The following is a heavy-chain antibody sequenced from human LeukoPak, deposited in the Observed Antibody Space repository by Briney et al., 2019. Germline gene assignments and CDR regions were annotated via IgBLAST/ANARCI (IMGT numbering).Heavy chain of an antibody. CDR1: GDSISSSHYY. V-gene: IGHV4-39*07. D-gene: IGHD2-2*01. CDR2: INHSGSI. J-gene: IGHJ4*02. CDR3: ARGLILRTAAGGY. Sequence: SETQSLTCTVSGDSISSSHYYWGWLRQCRGKGLEWYGEINHSGSIKYHPCVKSRITITVDTSKNQFSLKLSSVTAADTAVYYSARGLILRTAAGGYWGQGTLVTVSS.